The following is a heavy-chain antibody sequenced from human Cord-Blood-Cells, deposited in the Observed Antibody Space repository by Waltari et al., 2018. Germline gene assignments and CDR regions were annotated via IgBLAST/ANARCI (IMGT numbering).Heavy chain of an antibody. CDR1: GGSLTSSSYS. Sequence: QLQLPESGPGLVKPSETLSPTCPLSGGSLTSSSYSWGWTRQPPGKGLEWIGSIYYSGSTYYNPSLKSRVTISVDTSKNQFSLKLSSVTAADTAVYYCARRWATTTYWFDPWGQGTLVTVSS. D-gene: IGHD1-26*01. CDR3: ARRWATTTYWFDP. J-gene: IGHJ5*02. CDR2: IYYSGST. V-gene: IGHV4-39*07.